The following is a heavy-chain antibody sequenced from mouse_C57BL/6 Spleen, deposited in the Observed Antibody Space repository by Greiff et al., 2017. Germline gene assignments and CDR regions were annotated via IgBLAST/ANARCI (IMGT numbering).Heavy chain of an antibody. D-gene: IGHD2-3*01. J-gene: IGHJ3*01. Sequence: VQLQQSGAELVKPGASVKVSCKASGYTFTSYWMHWVKQRPGQGLEWIGRIHPSDSDTNYNQKFKGKATLTVDKSSSTAYMQLSSLTSEDSAVYYCAIRYEGYYPQFAYWGQGTLVTVSA. CDR2: IHPSDSDT. CDR1: GYTFTSYW. V-gene: IGHV1-74*01. CDR3: AIRYEGYYPQFAY.